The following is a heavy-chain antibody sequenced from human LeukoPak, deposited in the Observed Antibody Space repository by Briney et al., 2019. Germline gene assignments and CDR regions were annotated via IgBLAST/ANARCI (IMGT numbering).Heavy chain of an antibody. Sequence: KPSETLSLTCAVSGYSISSSNWWGWIRQPPVKGLEWIAYIYYSGSTYYNPSLKSRVTMSVDTSKNQFSLKLSSVTAVDTAVYYCAKSVAWNYYYYMDVWGKGTTVTVSS. CDR1: GYSISSSNW. V-gene: IGHV4-28*01. D-gene: IGHD5-12*01. CDR2: IYYSGST. J-gene: IGHJ6*03. CDR3: AKSVAWNYYYYMDV.